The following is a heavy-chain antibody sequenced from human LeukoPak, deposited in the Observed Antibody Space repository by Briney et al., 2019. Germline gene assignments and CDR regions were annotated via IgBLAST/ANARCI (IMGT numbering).Heavy chain of an antibody. V-gene: IGHV1-69*05. Sequence: SVKVSCKASGGAFSSYAISWVRQAPGQGLEWMGGIIPIFGTANYAQKFQGRVTMTRNTSISTAYMELSSLRSEDTAVYYCARGWRGYSGYEDYYYGMDVWGQGTTVTVSS. D-gene: IGHD5-12*01. CDR3: ARGWRGYSGYEDYYYGMDV. CDR1: GGAFSSYA. CDR2: IIPIFGTA. J-gene: IGHJ6*02.